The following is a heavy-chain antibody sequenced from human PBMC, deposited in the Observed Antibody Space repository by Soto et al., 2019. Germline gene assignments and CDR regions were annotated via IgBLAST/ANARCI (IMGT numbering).Heavy chain of an antibody. J-gene: IGHJ5*02. CDR3: ARIESIARNWFDP. CDR2: IDPVDSYT. CDR1: GYSFTNYW. V-gene: IGHV5-10-1*01. D-gene: IGHD6-13*01. Sequence: GESPKISCKGSGYSFTNYWISWVRRMPGKGLEWMGNIDPVDSYTNYGPSFQGHVTFSVDTSISTAYLQWSSLKASDTAMYYCARIESIARNWFDPWGQGTLVTVSS.